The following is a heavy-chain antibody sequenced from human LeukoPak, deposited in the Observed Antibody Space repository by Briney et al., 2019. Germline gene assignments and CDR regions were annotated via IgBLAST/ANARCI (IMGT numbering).Heavy chain of an antibody. CDR1: VYALTSYD. V-gene: IGHV1-8*01. Sequence: ASVKVSRKSSVYALTSYDINWMRQATGQGLEWMGLMKLNSGKTGYAQKFQGRVTMTTTATISTAYMELRSPRSEDTAVYYCARGQEGRYVYYYYYYYMDIWGKGTTVTVSS. J-gene: IGHJ6*03. CDR2: MKLNSGKT. D-gene: IGHD3-16*01. CDR3: ARGQEGRYVYYYYYYYMDI.